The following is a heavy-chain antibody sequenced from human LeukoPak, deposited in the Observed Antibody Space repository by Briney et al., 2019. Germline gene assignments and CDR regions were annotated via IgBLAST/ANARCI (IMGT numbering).Heavy chain of an antibody. CDR2: INPSGGST. CDR3: ARDRRWELLHHDAFDI. Sequence: AASVTVSCKTSGFPFSSYYVHWVRQAPGQGLEWLGIINPSGGSTFYAENYQGSVTMTRDMSTSTVYMELSSLRSEDTAVYYCARDRRWELLHHDAFDIWGQGTMVTVSS. CDR1: GFPFSSYY. V-gene: IGHV1-46*01. J-gene: IGHJ3*02. D-gene: IGHD1-26*01.